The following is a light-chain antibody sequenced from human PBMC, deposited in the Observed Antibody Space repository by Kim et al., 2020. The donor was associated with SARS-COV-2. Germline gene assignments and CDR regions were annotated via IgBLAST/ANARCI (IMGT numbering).Light chain of an antibody. Sequence: ASVGGRVTITWRARRGIHSWLAWYQQKPGQPPKHLIYTASTLQTGVPSRFSGRKSGTDFTLTINNLQPEDFATYYCQQAESYPWTFGQGTKVDIK. CDR3: QQAESYPWT. CDR1: RGIHSW. CDR2: TAS. V-gene: IGKV1-12*02. J-gene: IGKJ1*01.